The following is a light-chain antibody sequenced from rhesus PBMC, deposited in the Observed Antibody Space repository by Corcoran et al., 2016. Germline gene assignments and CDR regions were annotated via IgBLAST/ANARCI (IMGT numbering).Light chain of an antibody. CDR1: QGISDY. CDR3: PQTDTIPYS. Sequence: DIQMSQSPSSLSASVGDRVTITCRASQGISDYLNWYQQKPGQAPKLLIYYGNNLASGVPSRFSGSGSGTDYTLTISSLQPEDLATYPCPQTDTIPYSFGQGTKVEVQ. J-gene: IGKJ2*01. V-gene: IGKV1-32*02. CDR2: YGN.